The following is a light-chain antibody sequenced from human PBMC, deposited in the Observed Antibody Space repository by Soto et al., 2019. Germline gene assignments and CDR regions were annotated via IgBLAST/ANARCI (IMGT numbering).Light chain of an antibody. V-gene: IGKV1-27*01. CDR2: AES. CDR1: QGISNY. Sequence: DIQMTQSPSSLSASVGDRVTITCRASQGISNYLAWYQQKPGKVPKLLIYAESTLQSGVPSRFSGSGSGTDCTLTIRSLQPEDGATDYFQKYNSAPRTFVQGTKVEIK. J-gene: IGKJ1*01. CDR3: QKYNSAPRT.